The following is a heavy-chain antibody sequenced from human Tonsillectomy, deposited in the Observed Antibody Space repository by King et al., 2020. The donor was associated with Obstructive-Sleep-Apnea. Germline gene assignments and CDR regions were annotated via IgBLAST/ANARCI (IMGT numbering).Heavy chain of an antibody. CDR2: ISFDGSDK. V-gene: IGHV3-30*02. Sequence: VQLVESGGGVVQPGRSLRLSCAASGFTFSSYGMHWVRQAPGKGLEWVAFISFDGSDKYYADSVKGRFTTSRDNSKNTLYLQMNSLRAEDTAVYYCAKETEFCSGGSCYSDYFDSWGQGTLVTVSS. D-gene: IGHD2-15*01. J-gene: IGHJ4*02. CDR3: AKETEFCSGGSCYSDYFDS. CDR1: GFTFSSYG.